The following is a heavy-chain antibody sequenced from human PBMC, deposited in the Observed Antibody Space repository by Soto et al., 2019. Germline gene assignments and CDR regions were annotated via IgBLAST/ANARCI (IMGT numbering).Heavy chain of an antibody. D-gene: IGHD1-26*01. CDR1: GGTFSSYA. V-gene: IGHV1-69*12. Sequence: QVQLVQSGAEVKTPGSSVKVSCKASGGTFSSYAISWVRQAPGQGLEWMGGIIPIFGTANYAHKFQGRVTITEDESKRKAYMELGSLTAEDTAVYYCASGSGSYDPRQRDYWGQGTLVTVSS. CDR3: ASGSGSYDPRQRDY. J-gene: IGHJ4*02. CDR2: IIPIFGTA.